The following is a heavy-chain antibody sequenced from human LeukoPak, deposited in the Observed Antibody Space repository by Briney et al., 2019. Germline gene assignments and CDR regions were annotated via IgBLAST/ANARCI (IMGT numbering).Heavy chain of an antibody. Sequence: SETLSLTCTVSGGSISSGSYYWSWIRQPAGKGLEWIGRIYTSGSTNYNPSLKSRVTISVDTSKNQFSLKLSSVTAADTAVYYCARDSQYCSGGSCYQYYFDYWGQGTLVTVSS. J-gene: IGHJ4*02. CDR2: IYTSGST. D-gene: IGHD2-15*01. CDR3: ARDSQYCSGGSCYQYYFDY. CDR1: GGSISSGSYY. V-gene: IGHV4-61*02.